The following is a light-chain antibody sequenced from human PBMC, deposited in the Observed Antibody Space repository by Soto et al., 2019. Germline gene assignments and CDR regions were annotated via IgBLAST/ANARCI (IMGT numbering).Light chain of an antibody. CDR3: QQYGSSVT. J-gene: IGKJ3*01. CDR1: QSVSNNY. V-gene: IGKV3-20*01. CDR2: GAS. Sequence: EIVMTQSPATLSVSPGERATLSCRASQSVSNNYLAWYQQKPGQAPRLLIYGASSRATGIPDRFSGSGSGTDFTLTISRLEPEDFAVYYCQQYGSSVTFGPGTKVDIK.